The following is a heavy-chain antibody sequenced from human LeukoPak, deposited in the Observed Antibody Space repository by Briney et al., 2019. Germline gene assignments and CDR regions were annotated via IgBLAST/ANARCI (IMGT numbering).Heavy chain of an antibody. D-gene: IGHD6-19*01. CDR3: ARDWGIAVAGTYEYNWFDP. V-gene: IGHV4-4*07. CDR1: GGSISSYY. Sequence: SETLSLTCTVSGGSISSYYWSWIRQPAGKGLEWIRRIYTSGSTNYNPSLKSRVTMSVDTSKNQFSLKLSSVTAADTAVYYCARDWGIAVAGTYEYNWFDPWGQGTLVTVSS. CDR2: IYTSGST. J-gene: IGHJ5*02.